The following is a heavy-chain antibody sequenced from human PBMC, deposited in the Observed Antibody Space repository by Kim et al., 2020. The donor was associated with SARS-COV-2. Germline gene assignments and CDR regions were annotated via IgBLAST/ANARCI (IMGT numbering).Heavy chain of an antibody. CDR3: AREPYSSSSGFDY. V-gene: IGHV3-21*01. D-gene: IGHD6-6*01. J-gene: IGHJ4*02. Sequence: GGSLRLSCAASGFTFSSYSMNWVRQAPGKGLEWVSSISSSSSYIYYADSVKGRFTIFRDNAKNSLYLQMNSLRAEDTAVYYCAREPYSSSSGFDYWGQGTLVTVSS. CDR1: GFTFSSYS. CDR2: ISSSSSYI.